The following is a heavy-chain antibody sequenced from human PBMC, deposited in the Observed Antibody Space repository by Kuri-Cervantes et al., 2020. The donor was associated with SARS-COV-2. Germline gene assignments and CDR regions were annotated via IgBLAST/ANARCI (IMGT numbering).Heavy chain of an antibody. CDR2: ISSSGSTI. CDR3: ARDRIAAAGKYYGMDV. V-gene: IGHV3-48*03. CDR1: GFTFSSYE. J-gene: IGHJ6*02. Sequence: GGSLRLSCAASGFTFSSYEMNWVRQAPGKGLEWVSYISSSGSTIYYADSVKGRFTISRDNAKNSLYLQMNSLRAEDTAVYYCARDRIAAAGKYYGMDVWGQGTMVTVSS. D-gene: IGHD6-13*01.